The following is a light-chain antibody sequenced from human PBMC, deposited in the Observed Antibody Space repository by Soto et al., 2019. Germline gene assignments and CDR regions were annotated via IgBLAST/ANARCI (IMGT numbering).Light chain of an antibody. Sequence: EFVLTQSPATLSLSPGERATLSCRASQSVYNNFLAWYHQRPGQAPRLLIYDASNRATGIPARFSGSGSGTDFTLSISSLEPEDFAVYYCQQRSNWPPTFGQGTRLEIK. CDR2: DAS. CDR1: QSVYNNF. J-gene: IGKJ5*01. CDR3: QQRSNWPPT. V-gene: IGKV3-11*01.